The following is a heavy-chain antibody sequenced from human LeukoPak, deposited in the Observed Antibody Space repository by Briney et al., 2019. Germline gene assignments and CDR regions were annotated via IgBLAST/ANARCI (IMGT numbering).Heavy chain of an antibody. CDR3: ARCYYYDSSGYSPWFDP. J-gene: IGHJ5*02. D-gene: IGHD3-22*01. CDR1: GGTFRSYG. Sequence: GASVKVSCKASGGTFRSYGISWVRQAPGQGLEWMGGIIPIFGTANYAQKFQGRVTITADESTSTAYMELSSLRSEDTAVYYCARCYYYDSSGYSPWFDPWGQGTLVTVSS. V-gene: IGHV1-69*13. CDR2: IIPIFGTA.